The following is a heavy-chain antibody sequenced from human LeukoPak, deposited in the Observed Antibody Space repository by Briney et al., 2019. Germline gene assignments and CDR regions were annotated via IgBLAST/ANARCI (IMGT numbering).Heavy chain of an antibody. CDR1: GGSISSFY. J-gene: IGHJ5*02. Sequence: SETLSLTCTVSGGSISSFYWSWIRQPPGKGLAWIGHIYYSGSTNYNPSLKSRVTISVDTSKNQFSLKLSSVTAADTAVYYCARKTALSGDYDWFDPWGQGTLVTVSS. V-gene: IGHV4-59*01. CDR2: IYYSGST. D-gene: IGHD4-17*01. CDR3: ARKTALSGDYDWFDP.